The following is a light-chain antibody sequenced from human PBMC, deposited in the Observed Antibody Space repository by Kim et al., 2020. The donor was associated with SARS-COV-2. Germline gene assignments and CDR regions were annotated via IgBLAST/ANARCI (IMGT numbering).Light chain of an antibody. CDR2: GEN. CDR1: SLRSYY. V-gene: IGLV3-19*01. CDR3: NSRASSGNNWV. Sequence: SSELTQDPAVSVALGQTVRITCQGDSLRSYYASWYQQKPGQAPIFVIYGENNRPSGIADRFSASSSGNTASLTTTGAQAEDEADYYCNSRASSGNNWVFG. J-gene: IGLJ3*02.